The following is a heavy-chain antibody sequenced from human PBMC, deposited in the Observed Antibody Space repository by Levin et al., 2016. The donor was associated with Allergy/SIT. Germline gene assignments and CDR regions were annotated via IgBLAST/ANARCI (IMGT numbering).Heavy chain of an antibody. CDR1: GYTFTGYY. V-gene: IGHV1-2*02. J-gene: IGHJ5*02. D-gene: IGHD3-10*01. Sequence: ASVKVSCKASGYTFTGYYMHWVRQAPGQGLEWMGWINPNSGGTNYAQKFQGRVTMTRDTSISTAYMELSRLRSDDTAVYYCARESYGSGSYLFDPWGQGTLVTVSS. CDR3: ARESYGSGSYLFDP. CDR2: INPNSGGT.